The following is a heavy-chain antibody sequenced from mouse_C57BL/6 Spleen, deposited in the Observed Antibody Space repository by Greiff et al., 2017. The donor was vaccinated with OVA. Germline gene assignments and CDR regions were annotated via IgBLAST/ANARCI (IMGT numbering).Heavy chain of an antibody. CDR2: IHPNSGST. V-gene: IGHV1-64*01. J-gene: IGHJ2*01. Sequence: VQLQQPGAELVKPGASVKLSCKASGYTFTSYWMHWVKQRPGQGLEWIGMIHPNSGSTNYNEKIKSKATLTVDKSSGTAYMQLSSLTSEDSAVYYCAYHGSSSDFDYWGQGTTLTVSS. CDR3: AYHGSSSDFDY. D-gene: IGHD1-1*01. CDR1: GYTFTSYW.